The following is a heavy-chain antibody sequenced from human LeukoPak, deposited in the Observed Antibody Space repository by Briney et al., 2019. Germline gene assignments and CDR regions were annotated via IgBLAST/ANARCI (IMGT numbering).Heavy chain of an antibody. V-gene: IGHV3-53*01. CDR1: GFTFSTYA. CDR3: ASGHSSSWPSDY. CDR2: IYSGGST. Sequence: GRSLRLSCAASGFTFSTYAMHWVRQAPGKGLEWVSVIYSGGSTYYADSVKGRFTISRDNSKNTLYLQMNSLRAEDTAVYYCASGHSSSWPSDYWGQGTLVTVSS. J-gene: IGHJ4*02. D-gene: IGHD6-13*01.